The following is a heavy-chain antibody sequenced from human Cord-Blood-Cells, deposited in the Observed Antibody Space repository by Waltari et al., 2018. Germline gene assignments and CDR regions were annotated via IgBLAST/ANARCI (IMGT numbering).Heavy chain of an antibody. V-gene: IGHV2-5*01. CDR2: ISWNDDK. CDR1: GISPRASGGG. Sequence: QITLKESGPTLVKPTQTLALICAISGISPRASGGGGGWLPQHPGKALEWLSLISWNDDKRYSPSLKSRLTITKYTSKNQVVLTMTTMDPVDTATYYCAHRPGYCSGGSCYNWFGPWGQGTLVTVSS. J-gene: IGHJ5*02. CDR3: AHRPGYCSGGSCYNWFGP. D-gene: IGHD2-15*01.